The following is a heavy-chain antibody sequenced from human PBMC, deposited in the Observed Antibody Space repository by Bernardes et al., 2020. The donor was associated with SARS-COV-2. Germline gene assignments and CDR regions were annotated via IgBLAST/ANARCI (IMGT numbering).Heavy chain of an antibody. V-gene: IGHV4-61*09. D-gene: IGHD3-3*01. Sequence: SETLSLTCTVSGGSISSGSYYWSWIRQPAGKGLEWIGHIYTSGSTNYNPSLKSRVTISVDTSKNQFSLKLSSVTAADTAAYYCARARPHYDFWSGFPGYFDYWGQGTLVTVSS. CDR2: IYTSGST. CDR3: ARARPHYDFWSGFPGYFDY. CDR1: GGSISSGSYY. J-gene: IGHJ4*02.